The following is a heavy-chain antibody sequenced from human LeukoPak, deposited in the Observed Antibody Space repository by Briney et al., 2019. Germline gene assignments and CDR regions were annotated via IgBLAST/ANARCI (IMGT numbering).Heavy chain of an antibody. CDR3: ARAISGDYSLDMFDI. V-gene: IGHV3-21*01. CDR2: ITSSGSYI. Sequence: GGSLRLSCEASGFAFSTYAMNWVRQAPGKGLEWVSSITSSGSYIYYADSLKGRFTISRDNAKNSLYLQMNSLRAEDTAVYYCARAISGDYSLDMFDIWGQGTMVTVSS. CDR1: GFAFSTYA. D-gene: IGHD4-17*01. J-gene: IGHJ3*02.